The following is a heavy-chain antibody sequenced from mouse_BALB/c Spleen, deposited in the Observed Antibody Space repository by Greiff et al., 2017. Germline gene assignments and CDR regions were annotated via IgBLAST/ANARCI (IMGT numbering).Heavy chain of an antibody. CDR1: GFNIKDTY. V-gene: IGHV14-3*02. CDR3: ARDEDYDGFAY. D-gene: IGHD2-4*01. J-gene: IGHJ3*01. CDR2: IDPANGNT. Sequence: VQLQQSGAELVKPGASVKLSCTASGFNIKDTYMHWVKQRPEQGLEWIGRIDPANGNTKYDPKFQGKATITADTSSNTAYLQLSSLTSEDTAVYYCARDEDYDGFAYWGQGTLVTVSA.